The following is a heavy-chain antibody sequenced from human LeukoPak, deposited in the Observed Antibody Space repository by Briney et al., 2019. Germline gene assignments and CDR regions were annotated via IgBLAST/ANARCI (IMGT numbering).Heavy chain of an antibody. J-gene: IGHJ4*02. Sequence: PSETLSLTCTVSGGSISSYYWSWIRQPPGKGLEWIGYIYYSGSTNYNPSLKSRVTISVDTSKNQFSLKLSSATAADTAVYYCAREEGATRGLDYWGQGTLVTVSS. CDR2: IYYSGST. V-gene: IGHV4-59*01. CDR3: AREEGATRGLDY. D-gene: IGHD1-26*01. CDR1: GGSISSYY.